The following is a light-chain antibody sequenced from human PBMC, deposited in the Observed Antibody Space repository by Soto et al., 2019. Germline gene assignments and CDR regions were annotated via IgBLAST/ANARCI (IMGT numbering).Light chain of an antibody. CDR2: GAS. J-gene: IGKJ1*01. CDR1: QSVSSY. Sequence: EIVLTQSPATLSLSPGERATLSCRASQSVSSYFAWYQQKPGQAPRLLIYGASSRATGIPDRFSGSGSGTDFTLTISRLEPEDFAVYYCQQYGSSPGTFGQGTKV. V-gene: IGKV3-20*01. CDR3: QQYGSSPGT.